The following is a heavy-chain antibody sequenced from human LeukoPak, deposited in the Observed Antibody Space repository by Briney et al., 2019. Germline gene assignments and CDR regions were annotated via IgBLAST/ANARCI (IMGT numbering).Heavy chain of an antibody. J-gene: IGHJ4*02. CDR3: ASPRYPGIAAAGTSLDY. CDR2: INSDGSST. Sequence: GGSLRLSCAASGFTFSSYWMHWVRQAPGKGLVWVSRINSDGSSTSYADSVKGRFTISRDNAKNTLYLQMNSLRAEDTAVYYCASPRYPGIAAAGTSLDYWGQGTLVTVSS. CDR1: GFTFSSYW. D-gene: IGHD6-13*01. V-gene: IGHV3-74*01.